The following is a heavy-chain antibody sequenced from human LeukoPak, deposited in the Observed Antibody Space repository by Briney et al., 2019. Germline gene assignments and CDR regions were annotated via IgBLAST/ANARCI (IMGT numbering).Heavy chain of an antibody. CDR1: AFNFDDYA. Sequence: GGSLRLSCAVSAFNFDDYAMHWVRQAPGRGLEWVSGINWKTGNGIYADSVKGRFIISRDNAKNSLYLQMSSLRAEDTALYYCTRRAARWQFDLWGRGTLLTVSS. CDR2: INWKTGNG. CDR3: TRRAARWQFDL. J-gene: IGHJ2*01. D-gene: IGHD5-24*01. V-gene: IGHV3-9*01.